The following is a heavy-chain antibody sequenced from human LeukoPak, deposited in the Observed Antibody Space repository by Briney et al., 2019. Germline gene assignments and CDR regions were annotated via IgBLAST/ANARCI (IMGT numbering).Heavy chain of an antibody. D-gene: IGHD6-13*01. V-gene: IGHV3-23*01. CDR3: AKDSGSRSPRGYFQH. Sequence: GSLRLSCAASEFTFSSYAMSWVRQAPGKGLEWVSAISGSGGSTYYADSVKGRFTISRDNSKNTLYLQMNSLRAEDTAVYYCAKDSGSRSPRGYFQHWGQGTLVTVSS. CDR1: EFTFSSYA. J-gene: IGHJ1*01. CDR2: ISGSGGST.